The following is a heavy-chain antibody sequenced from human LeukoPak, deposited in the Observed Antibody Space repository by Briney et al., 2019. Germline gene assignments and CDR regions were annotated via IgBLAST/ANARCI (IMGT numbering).Heavy chain of an antibody. V-gene: IGHV3-33*01. D-gene: IGHD1-26*01. CDR2: IWYDGSNK. CDR3: ARDPGGDIVGATMYYFDY. J-gene: IGHJ4*02. CDR1: GFTFSSYG. Sequence: GGSLRLSCAASGFTFSSYGTHWVRQAPGKGLEWVAVIWYDGSNKYYADSVKGRFTISRDNSKNTLYLQMNSLRAEDTAVYYCARDPGGDIVGATMYYFDYWGQGTLVTVSS.